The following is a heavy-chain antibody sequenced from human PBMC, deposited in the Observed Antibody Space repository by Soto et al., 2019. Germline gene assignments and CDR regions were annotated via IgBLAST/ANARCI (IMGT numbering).Heavy chain of an antibody. Sequence: PSETLSLTCTVSGGSISSSTYYWDWIRQPPGKGLEWIGAMYYTGNKNYNPSLESRVTMSVDTSKNQFSLKLSSVTPTDTAVYYCARSSGGVYGIIIEGTNWFAPWGQGTLVTVSS. J-gene: IGHJ5*02. CDR3: ARSSGGVYGIIIEGTNWFAP. D-gene: IGHD3-16*01. CDR1: GGSISSSTYY. CDR2: MYYTGNK. V-gene: IGHV4-39*01.